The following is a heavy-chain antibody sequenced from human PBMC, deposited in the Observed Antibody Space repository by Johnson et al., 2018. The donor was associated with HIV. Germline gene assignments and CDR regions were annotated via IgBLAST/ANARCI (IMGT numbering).Heavy chain of an antibody. V-gene: IGHV3-30*02. CDR3: ARDLEVTISMIEGCFDI. CDR2: KRYDGSNK. J-gene: IGHJ3*02. CDR1: GFTFSTFG. Sequence: QVQLVESGGGVVQPGGSLRLSCAASGFTFSTFGMHWVRQAPGKGLEWVSFKRYDGSNKYYADFVKGRFTTSRDNSNNTLYLQMISLRPEDTAVSYCARDLEVTISMIEGCFDIWGQGTMVTVSS. D-gene: IGHD3-22*01.